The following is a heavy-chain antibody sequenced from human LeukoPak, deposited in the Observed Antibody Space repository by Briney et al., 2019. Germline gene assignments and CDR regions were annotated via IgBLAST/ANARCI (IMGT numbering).Heavy chain of an antibody. CDR2: IKQDGSEK. CDR1: GFTFSSYA. CDR3: ARVQDYCYGMDV. J-gene: IGHJ6*02. D-gene: IGHD1-1*01. V-gene: IGHV3-7*01. Sequence: GGSLRLSCAASGFTFSSYAMSWVRQAPGKGLEWVANIKQDGSEKYYVDSVKGRFTISRDNAKNSLYLQMNSLRAEDTAVYYCARVQDYCYGMDVWGQGTTVTVSS.